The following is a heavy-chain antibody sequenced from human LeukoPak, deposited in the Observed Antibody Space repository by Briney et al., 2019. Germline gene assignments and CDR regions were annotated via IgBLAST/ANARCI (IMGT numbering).Heavy chain of an antibody. CDR3: ATLYSSSSENWFDP. D-gene: IGHD6-6*01. Sequence: SETLSLTCAVYGGSFSGYYWSWIGQSPGKGLEWIGEITHSGSTNYNPSRKSRLTISVDTSQNQFSLKLSSVAAADTAVYYCATLYSSSSENWFDPWGQGTLVTVPS. CDR2: ITHSGST. V-gene: IGHV4-34*01. CDR1: GGSFSGYY. J-gene: IGHJ5*02.